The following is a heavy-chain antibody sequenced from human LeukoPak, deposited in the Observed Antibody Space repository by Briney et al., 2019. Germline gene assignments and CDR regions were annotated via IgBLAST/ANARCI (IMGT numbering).Heavy chain of an antibody. J-gene: IGHJ5*02. CDR1: GGTFSSYA. V-gene: IGHV1-69*01. Sequence: SVKVSCKASGGTFSSYAISWVRQAPGLGLEWMGGIIPIFGTANYAQKFQGRVTITADESTSTAYMELSSLRSEDTAVYYCARDLAEGGDILTGYSGWFDPWGQGTLVTVSS. CDR2: IIPIFGTA. D-gene: IGHD3-9*01. CDR3: ARDLAEGGDILTGYSGWFDP.